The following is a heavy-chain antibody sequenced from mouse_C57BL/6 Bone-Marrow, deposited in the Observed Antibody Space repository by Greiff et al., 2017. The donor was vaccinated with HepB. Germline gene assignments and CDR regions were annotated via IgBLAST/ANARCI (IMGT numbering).Heavy chain of an antibody. J-gene: IGHJ1*03. Sequence: EVQRVESGGGLVQPKGSLKLSCAASGFSFNTYAMNWVRQAPGKGLEWVARIRSKSNNYATYYADSVKDRFTISRDDSESMLYLQMNNLKTEDTAMYYCVRRSGYYWYFDVWGTGTTVTVSS. V-gene: IGHV10-1*01. CDR2: IRSKSNNYAT. CDR1: GFSFNTYA. CDR3: VRRSGYYWYFDV. D-gene: IGHD2-2*01.